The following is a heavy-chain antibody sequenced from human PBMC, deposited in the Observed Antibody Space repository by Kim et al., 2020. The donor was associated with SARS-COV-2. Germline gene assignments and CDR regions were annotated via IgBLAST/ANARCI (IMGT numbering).Heavy chain of an antibody. CDR3: ARTLLQEYYFDY. D-gene: IGHD2-15*01. V-gene: IGHV5-51*01. Sequence: RYSPAFQGPVTISADKSISTAYRQWSSLKASDTAMYYCARTLLQEYYFDYWGQGTLVTVSS. J-gene: IGHJ4*02.